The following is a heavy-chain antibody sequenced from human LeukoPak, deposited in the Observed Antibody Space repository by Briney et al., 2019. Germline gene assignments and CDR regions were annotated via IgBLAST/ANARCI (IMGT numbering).Heavy chain of an antibody. J-gene: IGHJ4*02. CDR2: ISDDGSNK. V-gene: IGHV3-30*18. D-gene: IGHD5-18*01. Sequence: GRSLRLSCAASGFTFRSYGMHRVRQAPGKGLEWVAVISDDGSNKYYADSVKGRFTISRDSSKNTLSLQMNSLRVEDTAVYYCAKDNKRYSCDYWGQGTLVTVSS. CDR1: GFTFRSYG. CDR3: AKDNKRYSCDY.